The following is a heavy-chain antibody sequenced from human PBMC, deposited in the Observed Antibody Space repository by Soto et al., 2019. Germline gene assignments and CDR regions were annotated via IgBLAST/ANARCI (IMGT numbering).Heavy chain of an antibody. J-gene: IGHJ4*02. CDR3: AREGNLGRWLHPLDY. CDR1: SACICTFS. CDR2: IHYNANT. Sequence: VTLSHNCSVSSACICTFSCTSISAPPAQRLARLVHIHYNANTKYNPSLKSRVTMSVDTSKNQFSLKLISVTAADSAVYYCAREGNLGRWLHPLDYWGQGTLVTVSS. D-gene: IGHD5-12*01. V-gene: IGHV4-59*01.